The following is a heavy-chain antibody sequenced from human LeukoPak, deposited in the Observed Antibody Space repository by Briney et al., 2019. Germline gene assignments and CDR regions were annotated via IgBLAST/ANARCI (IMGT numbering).Heavy chain of an antibody. D-gene: IGHD6-13*01. V-gene: IGHV4-34*01. CDR2: INHSGST. Sequence: SETLSLTCAVYGRSFSSYYWSWIRQPPGKGLEWIGEINHSGSTNYNPSLKSRVTISVDTSKNQFSLKLSSVTAADTAVYYCARGGHDSSWYRCWGQGTLVTVSS. CDR3: ARGGHDSSWYRC. CDR1: GRSFSSYY. J-gene: IGHJ4*02.